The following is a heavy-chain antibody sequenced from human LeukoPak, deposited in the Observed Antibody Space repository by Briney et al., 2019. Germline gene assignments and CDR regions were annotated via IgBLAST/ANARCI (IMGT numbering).Heavy chain of an antibody. V-gene: IGHV1-18*01. CDR2: ISAYNGNT. J-gene: IGHJ6*03. D-gene: IGHD4-17*01. CDR3: ARDRDYGDYLDV. CDR1: GYTFTSYG. Sequence: ASVTVSCKASGYTFTSYGIGWARQAPGQGLEWMGWISAYNGNTNYAQKLQGRVTMTTDTSTSTAYMELRSLRSDDTAVYYCARDRDYGDYLDVWGQGTTVTVSS.